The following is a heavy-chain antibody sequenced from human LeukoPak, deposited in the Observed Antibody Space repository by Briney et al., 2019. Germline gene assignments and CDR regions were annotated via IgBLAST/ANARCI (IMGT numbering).Heavy chain of an antibody. CDR2: IKWDGGST. CDR1: GFPLSSYA. V-gene: IGHV3-20*04. Sequence: GGSLRLSCAAFGFPLSSYAMSWVRQAPGTGLEWVSGIKWDGGSTGYEDTVKGRFTISRDNAKNSLYLQMNSLRAEDTALYYCARNVGSGYYYYFDYWGQGTLVTVSS. CDR3: ARNVGSGYYYYFDY. J-gene: IGHJ4*02. D-gene: IGHD3-22*01.